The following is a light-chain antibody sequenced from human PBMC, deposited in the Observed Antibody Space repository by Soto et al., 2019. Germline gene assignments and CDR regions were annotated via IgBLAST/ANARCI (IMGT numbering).Light chain of an antibody. CDR1: EGISSY. J-gene: IGKJ3*01. CDR2: ATS. V-gene: IGKV1-39*01. CDR3: QQSYSTPFT. Sequence: DRVTITCRASEGISSYVNWYQQKQRRAPELLIYATSTLQSGVPSRFSGSGSGTDCTLTISSLQPEDVATYYCQQSYSTPFTLGPGTKVDIK.